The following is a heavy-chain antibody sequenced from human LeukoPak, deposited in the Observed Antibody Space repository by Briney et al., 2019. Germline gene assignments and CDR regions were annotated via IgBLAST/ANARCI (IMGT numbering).Heavy chain of an antibody. CDR3: ARDRLGYCGGGSCLLFDF. CDR2: ISVEIGNT. CDR1: GYTFASHG. Sequence: ASVKVSCKASGYTFASHGFSWVRQAPGQGLEWMGWISVEIGNTNYAPSLQGRVSMTRDISTSTVYMELTSLRSDDTAVYYCARDRLGYCGGGSCLLFDFWGQGTKVTVSS. D-gene: IGHD2-15*01. V-gene: IGHV1-18*01. J-gene: IGHJ4*02.